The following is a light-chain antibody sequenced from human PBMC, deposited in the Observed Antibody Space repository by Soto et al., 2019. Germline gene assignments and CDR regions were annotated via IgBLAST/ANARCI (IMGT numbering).Light chain of an antibody. CDR3: QSYDSDNQV. CDR1: SGSIASNY. Sequence: NFMLTQPHSVSESPGKTVTISCTRSSGSIASNYVQWYQQRPGSSPTTVIYEDNQRPSGVPDRFSGSIDSSSNSASLTISGLKTEDEADYYCQSYDSDNQVFGG. V-gene: IGLV6-57*01. J-gene: IGLJ3*02. CDR2: EDN.